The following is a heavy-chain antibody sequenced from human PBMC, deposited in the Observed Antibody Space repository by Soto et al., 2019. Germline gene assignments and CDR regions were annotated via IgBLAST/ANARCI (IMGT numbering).Heavy chain of an antibody. J-gene: IGHJ4*02. CDR3: ARDFYYHGSGTMRGYFDY. V-gene: IGHV3-66*01. CDR1: GVTVSSNY. CDR2: IYSGGST. D-gene: IGHD3-10*01. Sequence: HPGGSLRLSCAAYGVTVSSNYMSWVRQAPGKGLEWVSVIYSGGSTYYADSVKGRFTISRDNSKNTLYLQMNSLRAEDTAVYYCARDFYYHGSGTMRGYFDYWGQGTLVTVSS.